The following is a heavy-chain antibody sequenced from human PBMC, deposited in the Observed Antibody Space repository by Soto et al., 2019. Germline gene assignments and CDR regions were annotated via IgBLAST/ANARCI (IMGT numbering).Heavy chain of an antibody. CDR1: GGSISSYY. D-gene: IGHD3-10*01. Sequence: QVQLQESGPGLVKPSETLSLTCTVSGGSISSYYWSWIRQPPGKGLEWIGYIYYSGSTNYNPSLKSRVTISVDTSKNQFSLKLSSVTAADTAVYYCARHRGFQRGAMVRGAPYPYYFDYWGQGTLVTVSS. CDR2: IYYSGST. CDR3: ARHRGFQRGAMVRGAPYPYYFDY. J-gene: IGHJ4*02. V-gene: IGHV4-59*08.